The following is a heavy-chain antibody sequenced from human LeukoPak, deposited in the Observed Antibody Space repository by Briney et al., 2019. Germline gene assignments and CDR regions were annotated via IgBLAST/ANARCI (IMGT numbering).Heavy chain of an antibody. CDR2: IYYSGST. CDR1: GGSISSYY. J-gene: IGHJ4*02. CDR3: ARVSYYYDSSGYYRVEYFDY. V-gene: IGHV4-59*01. D-gene: IGHD3-22*01. Sequence: PSETLSLTCTVSGGSISSYYWSWIRQPPGKGLEWIRYIYYSGSTNYNPSLKSRVTISVDTSKNQFSLKLSSVTAADTAVYYCARVSYYYDSSGYYRVEYFDYWGQGTLVTVSS.